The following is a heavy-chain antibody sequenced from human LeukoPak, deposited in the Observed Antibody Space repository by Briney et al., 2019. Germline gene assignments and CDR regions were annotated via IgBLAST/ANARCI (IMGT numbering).Heavy chain of an antibody. CDR2: TYYRSKWYN. Sequence: SQTLSLTCAISGDSVSSNSAGWSWIRQSPSRGLEWLGRTYYRSKWYNDYAASVKSLITINPDTSKNQFSLQLNSVTPEATAVYYCARRSNSAGSFDYWGQGTLVTVSS. CDR1: GDSVSSNSAG. J-gene: IGHJ4*02. CDR3: ARRSNSAGSFDY. V-gene: IGHV6-1*01. D-gene: IGHD4-11*01.